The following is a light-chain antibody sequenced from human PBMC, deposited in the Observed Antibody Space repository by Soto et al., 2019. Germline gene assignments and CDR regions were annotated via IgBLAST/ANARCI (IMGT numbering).Light chain of an antibody. J-gene: IGKJ2*01. CDR3: QRYDGY. Sequence: DTQMTQSPSTLSASVGDTVTITCRARQNINNWLAWYQQKPEKVPKLLIYGASTLEDGVPSRFSGSRSGTELTLNINSLQPDDFATYYCQRYDGYFGQGTKLEIK. CDR1: QNINNW. V-gene: IGKV1-5*01. CDR2: GAS.